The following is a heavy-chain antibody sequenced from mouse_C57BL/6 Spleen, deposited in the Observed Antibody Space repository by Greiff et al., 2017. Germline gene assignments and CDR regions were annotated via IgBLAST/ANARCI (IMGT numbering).Heavy chain of an antibody. CDR2: LYPGDGDT. J-gene: IGHJ2*01. D-gene: IGHD1-1*01. CDR1: GYAFSSYW. V-gene: IGHV1-80*01. Sequence: VQLQQSGAELVKPGASVKISCKASGYAFSSYWMNWVKQRPGKGLEWIGQLYPGDGDTNYNGKFKGKATLTADKSSSTAYMQLSSLTSEDAAVYFCARENGSNYFDYWGQGTTLTVSS. CDR3: ARENGSNYFDY.